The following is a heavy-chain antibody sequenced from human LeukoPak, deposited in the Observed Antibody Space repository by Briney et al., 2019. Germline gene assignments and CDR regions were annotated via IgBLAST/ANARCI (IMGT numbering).Heavy chain of an antibody. J-gene: IGHJ4*02. V-gene: IGHV1-24*01. CDR3: ATVSNEVGNDILTGYLI. Sequence: ASVKVSCKVSGYTLTELSMHRVRQAPGKGLEWMGGFDPEDGETIYAQKFQGRVTMTEDTSTDTAYMELSSLRSEDTAVYYCATVSNEVGNDILTGYLIWGQGTLVTVSS. D-gene: IGHD3-9*01. CDR1: GYTLTELS. CDR2: FDPEDGET.